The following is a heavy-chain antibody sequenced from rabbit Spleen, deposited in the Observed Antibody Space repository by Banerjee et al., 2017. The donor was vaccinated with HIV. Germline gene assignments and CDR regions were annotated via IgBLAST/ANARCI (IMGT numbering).Heavy chain of an antibody. V-gene: IGHV1S45*01. Sequence: QEQLEESGGDLVKPEGSLTLTCTASGFSFSSSYWMCWVRQAPGKGLEWIACIAAGSSGKTGYATWARGRFTISKTSSTTVTLQMTSLTAADTATYFCARGSAAMTLVITGFYFNLWGPGTLVTVS. CDR2: IAAGSSGKT. CDR1: GFSFSSSYW. J-gene: IGHJ4*01. D-gene: IGHD2-1*01. CDR3: ARGSAAMTLVITGFYFNL.